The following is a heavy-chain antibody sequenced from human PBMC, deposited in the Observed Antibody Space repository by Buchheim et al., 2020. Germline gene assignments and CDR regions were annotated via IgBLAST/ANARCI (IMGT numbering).Heavy chain of an antibody. CDR1: GFTFSDYY. CDR3: AYPTRGPLH. CDR2: ISSDGGDM. V-gene: IGHV3-11*01. D-gene: IGHD2-2*02. J-gene: IGHJ4*02. Sequence: QVQLVESGGGLVKPGGSLRLSCVASGFTFSDYYMSWFRQAPGKGLDWISYISSDGGDMKYADSVRGRFTISRANAKNSLYLQMNSLRAEDTAVYYCAYPTRGPLHWGQGTL.